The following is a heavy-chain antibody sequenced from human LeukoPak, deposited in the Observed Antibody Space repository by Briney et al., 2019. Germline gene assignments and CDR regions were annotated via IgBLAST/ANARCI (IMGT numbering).Heavy chain of an antibody. CDR2: IIPIFGTA. V-gene: IGHV1-69*13. J-gene: IGHJ2*01. CDR3: ARRLGYCTNGVCYSWYFDL. CDR1: GGTFSSYA. Sequence: SVKVSCKASGGTFSSYAFSWVRQAPGQGLEWMGGIIPIFGTANYAQKFQGRVTITADESTSTAYMELSSLRSEDTAVYYCARRLGYCTNGVCYSWYFDLWSRGTLVTVSS. D-gene: IGHD2-8*01.